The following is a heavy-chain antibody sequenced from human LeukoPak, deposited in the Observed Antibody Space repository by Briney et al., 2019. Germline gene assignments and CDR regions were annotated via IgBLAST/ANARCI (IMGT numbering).Heavy chain of an antibody. CDR3: ARVSRYYDFWSGQYYFDY. J-gene: IGHJ4*02. Sequence: ASVKVSCKASGGTFSSYAISWVRQAPGKGLEWVANIKQDGSEKYYVDSVKGRFTISRDNAKNSLYLQMNSLRAEDTAVYYCARVSRYYDFWSGQYYFDYWGQGTLVTVSS. CDR2: IKQDGSEK. V-gene: IGHV3-7*01. CDR1: GGTFSSYA. D-gene: IGHD3-3*01.